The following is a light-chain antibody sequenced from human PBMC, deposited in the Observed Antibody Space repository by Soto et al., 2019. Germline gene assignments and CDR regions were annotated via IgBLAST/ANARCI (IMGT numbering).Light chain of an antibody. CDR1: CSDVGGYDF. CDR2: DVS. V-gene: IGLV2-14*01. CDR3: CSYTSSDTYV. Sequence: QSALTQPASVSGSPGQTITISCTGICSDVGGYDFVSWYQQHPGKAPKVMIYDVSNRPSGVSNRFSGSKSGNTASLTISGLQAEDEADYYCCSYTSSDTYVFGTGTKVTVL. J-gene: IGLJ1*01.